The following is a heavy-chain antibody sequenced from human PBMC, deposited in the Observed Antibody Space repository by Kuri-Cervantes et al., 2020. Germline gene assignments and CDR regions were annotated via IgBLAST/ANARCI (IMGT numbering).Heavy chain of an antibody. Sequence: SETLSLTCTVSVGSISSTTYYWGWIRQPPGKGLEWIASIYNSGSTYYNPSLKSRVTISVDKSKNQFSLKLSSVTAADTAVYYCARVGLYCSGGSCFYYFDYWGQGTLVTVSS. D-gene: IGHD2-15*01. CDR3: ARVGLYCSGGSCFYYFDY. J-gene: IGHJ4*02. CDR1: VGSISSTTYY. CDR2: IYNSGST. V-gene: IGHV4-39*07.